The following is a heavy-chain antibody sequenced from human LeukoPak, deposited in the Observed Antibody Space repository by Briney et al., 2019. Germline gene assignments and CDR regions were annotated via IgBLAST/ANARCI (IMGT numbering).Heavy chain of an antibody. J-gene: IGHJ3*02. V-gene: IGHV3-66*01. CDR3: ARDRNWAYDTSGLNAFDI. CDR1: GFIVSHNY. Sequence: GGSLRLSCAVSGFIVSHNYMSWVRQAPGKGLESVSLIYSGGSTYYADSVKGRFTISGDHSKNTLYLQMNSLRAEDTAVYYCARDRNWAYDTSGLNAFDIWGQGTMVTVSS. D-gene: IGHD3-22*01. CDR2: IYSGGST.